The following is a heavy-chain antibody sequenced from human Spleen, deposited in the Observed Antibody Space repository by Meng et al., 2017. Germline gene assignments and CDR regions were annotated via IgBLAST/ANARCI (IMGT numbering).Heavy chain of an antibody. CDR3: ARDLGYCSGGSCYYFDY. CDR1: GFTFSRYA. Sequence: GESLKISCAASGFTFSRYAMHWVRQPPGKGLEWVAVIWYDGSNKYYADSVKGRFTISRDNSKNTLYLQMNSLRAEDTAVYYCARDLGYCSGGSCYYFDYWGQGTLVTVSS. J-gene: IGHJ4*02. D-gene: IGHD2-15*01. V-gene: IGHV3-33*01. CDR2: IWYDGSNK.